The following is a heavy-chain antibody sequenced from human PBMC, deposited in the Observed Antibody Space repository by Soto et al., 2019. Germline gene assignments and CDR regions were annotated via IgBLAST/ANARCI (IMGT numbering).Heavy chain of an antibody. J-gene: IGHJ5*02. Sequence: QVQLVESGGGVVQPGRSLRLSCAASGFTFSSYAMHWVRQAPGKGLEWVAVISYDGSNKYYADSVKGRFTISRDNSKNTLYLQMNSRRAEDTAVYYCARESAIAAAGTGEDWFDPWGQGTLVTVSS. CDR2: ISYDGSNK. V-gene: IGHV3-30-3*01. CDR1: GFTFSSYA. D-gene: IGHD6-13*01. CDR3: ARESAIAAAGTGEDWFDP.